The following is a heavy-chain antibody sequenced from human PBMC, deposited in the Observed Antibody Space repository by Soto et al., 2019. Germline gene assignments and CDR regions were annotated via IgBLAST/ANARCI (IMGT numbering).Heavy chain of an antibody. CDR2: MNPNSGNT. D-gene: IGHD6-6*01. Sequence: QVQLVQSGAEVKKPGASVKVSCKASGYTFTSYDINWVRQATGQGLEWMGWMNPNSGNTGYAQKFQDRVTMTRNTSISTAYMELSSLRSEDTAVYYCARGVAARRRTYYYYYMDVWGKGTTVTVSS. CDR1: GYTFTSYD. CDR3: ARGVAARRRTYYYYYMDV. J-gene: IGHJ6*03. V-gene: IGHV1-8*01.